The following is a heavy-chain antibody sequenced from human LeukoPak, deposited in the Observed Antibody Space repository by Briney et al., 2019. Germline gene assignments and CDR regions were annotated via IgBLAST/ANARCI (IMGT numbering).Heavy chain of an antibody. D-gene: IGHD6-13*01. Sequence: SETLSLTCTVSGGSISSSSYYWGWIRQPPGKGLEWIGSIYYSGSTYYNPSLKSRVTISVDTSKNQFSLKLSSVTAADTAVYYCARLWYSSSWYPTRWFDPWGQGTLVTVSS. CDR1: GGSISSSSYY. CDR3: ARLWYSSSWYPTRWFDP. CDR2: IYYSGST. V-gene: IGHV4-39*01. J-gene: IGHJ5*02.